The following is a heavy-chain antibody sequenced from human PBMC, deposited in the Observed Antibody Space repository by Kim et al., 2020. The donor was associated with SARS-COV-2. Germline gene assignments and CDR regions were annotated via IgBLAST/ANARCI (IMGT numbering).Heavy chain of an antibody. CDR3: ARDLGRYDYVWGSYRKNWFDP. V-gene: IGHV1-46*01. Sequence: ASVKVSCKASGYTFTSYYMHWVRQAPGQGLEWMGIINPSGGSTSYAQKFQGRVTMTRDTSTSTVYMELSSLRSEDTAVYYCARDLGRYDYVWGSYRKNWFDPWGQGTLVTVSS. J-gene: IGHJ5*02. CDR2: INPSGGST. D-gene: IGHD3-16*02. CDR1: GYTFTSYY.